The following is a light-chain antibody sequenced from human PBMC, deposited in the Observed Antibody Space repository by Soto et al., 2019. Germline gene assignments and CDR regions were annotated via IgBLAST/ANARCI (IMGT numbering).Light chain of an antibody. J-gene: IGKJ2*01. CDR2: DAA. CDR3: QHQYATPYT. Sequence: DIQMTQSPSSLSASLGDRVTITCRASQSVSSHLNWYQQKPGKAPNLLISDAASLQSGVPSRFSGSGSGTEFTLNISSLQPEDFATYCCQHQYATPYTFGQGTKREIK. CDR1: QSVSSH. V-gene: IGKV1-39*01.